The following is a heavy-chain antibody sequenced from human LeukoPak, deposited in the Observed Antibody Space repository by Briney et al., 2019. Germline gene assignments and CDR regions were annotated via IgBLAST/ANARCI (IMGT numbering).Heavy chain of an antibody. D-gene: IGHD3-22*01. CDR2: IIPIFGTA. CDR3: AIDDSSGYNDY. V-gene: IGHV1-69*05. CDR1: GGTFSSYA. J-gene: IGHJ4*02. Sequence: GASVKVSCKASGGTFSSYAISRVRQAPGQGLEWMGGIIPIFGTANYAQKFQGRVTITTDESTSTAYMELSSLRSEDTAVYYCAIDDSSGYNDYWGQGTLVTVSS.